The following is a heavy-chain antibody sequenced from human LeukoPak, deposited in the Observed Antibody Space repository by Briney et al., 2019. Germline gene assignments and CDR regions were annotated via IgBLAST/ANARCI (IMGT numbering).Heavy chain of an antibody. Sequence: SETLSLTCTVSGGSISSSSYYWGWIRQPPGKVLEWIGSIYYSGSTYYNPSLKSRVTISVDTSKNQFSLKLSSVTAADTAVYYCARWGYGYSGYDLDYWGQGTLVTVSS. CDR2: IYYSGST. CDR3: ARWGYGYSGYDLDY. J-gene: IGHJ4*02. CDR1: GGSISSSSYY. D-gene: IGHD5-12*01. V-gene: IGHV4-39*01.